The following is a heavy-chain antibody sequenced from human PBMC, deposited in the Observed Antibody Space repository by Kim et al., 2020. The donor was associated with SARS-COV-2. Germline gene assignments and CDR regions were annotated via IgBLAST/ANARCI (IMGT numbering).Heavy chain of an antibody. D-gene: IGHD6-13*01. CDR3: ARTRGIAAACPDY. V-gene: IGHV4-39*01. J-gene: IGHJ4*02. Sequence: YHPYLTSRVTTSVETSKNQFSLKLSSVTAADTAVYYCARTRGIAAACPDYWGQGTLVTVSS.